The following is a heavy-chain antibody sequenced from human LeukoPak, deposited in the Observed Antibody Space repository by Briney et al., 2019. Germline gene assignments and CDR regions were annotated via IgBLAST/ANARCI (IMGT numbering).Heavy chain of an antibody. Sequence: PSETLSLTSVVYGGSLRGYYWSRIRQPPGKGLEWIGEINHSGGTNYNPSLKSRVIMSVDTSKNQFSLKLSSVTAADTAVYYCARLKVTYTSGLAPWGQGTLVTVSS. V-gene: IGHV4-34*01. CDR2: INHSGGT. CDR1: GGSLRGYY. J-gene: IGHJ5*02. CDR3: ARLKVTYTSGLAP. D-gene: IGHD6-25*01.